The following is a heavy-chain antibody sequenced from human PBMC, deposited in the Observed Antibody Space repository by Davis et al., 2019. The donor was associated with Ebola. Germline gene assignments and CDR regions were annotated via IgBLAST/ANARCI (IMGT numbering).Heavy chain of an antibody. CDR3: ARGWLRTGFDS. CDR1: GDSVSSAG. Sequence: LRLSCAISGDSVSSAGWNWIRQSPSRGLEWLGRTYYKSKWYNDYAVSVKSRITINPDTSKNQFSLQLNSVTPQDTAVYYCARGWLRTGFDSWGQGTLVTVSS. D-gene: IGHD3/OR15-3a*01. J-gene: IGHJ4*02. V-gene: IGHV6-1*01. CDR2: TYYKSKWYN.